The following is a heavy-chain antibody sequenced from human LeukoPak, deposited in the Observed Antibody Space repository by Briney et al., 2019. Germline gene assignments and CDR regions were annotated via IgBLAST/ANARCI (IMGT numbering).Heavy chain of an antibody. CDR3: ARGLYNWNYYYYYYMDV. CDR1: GGSISSGGYY. V-gene: IGHV4-39*07. J-gene: IGHJ6*03. CDR2: IYHSGST. D-gene: IGHD1-20*01. Sequence: KPSETLSLTCAVSGGSISSGGYYWGWIRQPPGKGLEWIGSIYHSGSTYYNPSLKSRVTISVDTSKNQFSLKLSSVTAADTAVYYCARGLYNWNYYYYYYMDVWGKGTTVTVSS.